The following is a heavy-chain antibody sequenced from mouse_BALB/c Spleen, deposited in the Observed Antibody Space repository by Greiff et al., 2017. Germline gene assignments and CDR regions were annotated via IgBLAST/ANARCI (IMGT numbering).Heavy chain of an antibody. Sequence: QVQLQQSGAELAKPGASVKMSCKASGYTFTSYWMHWVNQRPGQGLEWIGYINPSTGYTEYNQKLKDKATLTADKSSSTAYMQLSSLTSEDSAVYYCSGITTAGAWFADWGQGTLVTVSA. CDR1: GYTFTSYW. CDR3: SGITTAGAWFAD. CDR2: INPSTGYT. D-gene: IGHD1-2*01. J-gene: IGHJ3*01. V-gene: IGHV1-7*01.